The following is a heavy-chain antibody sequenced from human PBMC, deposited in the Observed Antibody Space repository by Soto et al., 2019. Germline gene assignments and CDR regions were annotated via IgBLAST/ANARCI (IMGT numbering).Heavy chain of an antibody. Sequence: QVQLVQSGAEVKKPGSSGKVSCKASGGTFSSYAISWVRQAPGQGLEWMGGIIPIFGTANYAQKFQGRVTITADESTSTAYMELSSLRSEDTAVYYCAREGGSYFQYYYYYGMDVWGQGTTVTVSS. CDR1: GGTFSSYA. CDR3: AREGGSYFQYYYYYGMDV. CDR2: IIPIFGTA. J-gene: IGHJ6*02. V-gene: IGHV1-69*01. D-gene: IGHD1-26*01.